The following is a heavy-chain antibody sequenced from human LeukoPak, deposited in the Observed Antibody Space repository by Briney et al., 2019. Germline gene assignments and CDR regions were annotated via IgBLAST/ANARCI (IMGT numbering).Heavy chain of an antibody. J-gene: IGHJ4*02. V-gene: IGHV3-30*02. CDR1: GFTFSSYG. CDR2: IRYDGSNK. CDR3: ARDYNGYDDYRKWDY. Sequence: GGSLRLSCAASGFTFSSYGMHWVRQAPGKGLEWVAFIRYDGSNKYYADSVKGRFTISRDNSKNTLYLQMNSLRSDDTAVYYCARDYNGYDDYRKWDYWGQGTLVTVSS. D-gene: IGHD5-12*01.